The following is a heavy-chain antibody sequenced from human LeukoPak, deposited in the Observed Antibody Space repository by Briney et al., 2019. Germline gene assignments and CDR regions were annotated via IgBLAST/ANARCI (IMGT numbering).Heavy chain of an antibody. V-gene: IGHV4-39*01. CDR3: ARTNYGRRWFDP. D-gene: IGHD1-7*01. CDR1: GGSISSYY. CDR2: IYHSGST. Sequence: SETLSLTCTVSGGSISSYYWVWIRQPPGKGLERIGSIYHSGSTYYNPSLKSRITISVDTSKNQFSLKLSSVTAADTAVYYCARTNYGRRWFDPWGQGTLVTVSS. J-gene: IGHJ5*02.